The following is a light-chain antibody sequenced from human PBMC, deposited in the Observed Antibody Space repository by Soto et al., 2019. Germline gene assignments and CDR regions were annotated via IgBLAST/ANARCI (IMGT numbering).Light chain of an antibody. CDR3: GSWDSSLSAYV. CDR1: SSNIGGNS. Sequence: QSVMTQPPSVSAAPGQKVTIYCSGSSSNIGGNSVSWYQQLPGTAPKLLIYDDNKQPSGIPDRFSGSKSGTSATLGITGFQTGDEADYYCGSWDSSLSAYVFGTGTKLTVL. V-gene: IGLV1-51*01. J-gene: IGLJ1*01. CDR2: DDN.